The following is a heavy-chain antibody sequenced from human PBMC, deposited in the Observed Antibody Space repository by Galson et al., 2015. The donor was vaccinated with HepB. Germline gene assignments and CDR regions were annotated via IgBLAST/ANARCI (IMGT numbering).Heavy chain of an antibody. J-gene: IGHJ5*02. Sequence: SVKVSCKASGYTFTSYDINWVRQATGQGLEWMGWMNPNSGNTGYAQKFQGRVTMTRNTSISTAYMELSSLRSEDTAVYYCARGPPVGDWDFWSGWGTNWFDPWGQGTLVTVSS. V-gene: IGHV1-8*01. CDR3: ARGPPVGDWDFWSGWGTNWFDP. CDR1: GYTFTSYD. D-gene: IGHD3-3*01. CDR2: MNPNSGNT.